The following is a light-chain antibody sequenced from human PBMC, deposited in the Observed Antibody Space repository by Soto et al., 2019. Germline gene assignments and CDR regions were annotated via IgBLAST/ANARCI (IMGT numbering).Light chain of an antibody. CDR2: FAS. CDR1: QSVRTN. V-gene: IGKV3-15*01. Sequence: EIVMTQSPATLSVSPGERATLSCRASQSVRTNLAWYRQKPGQPPRLLIYFASTRETAVPARFTAGGAGTECTRTISSLQSDDVAVDYCQQYDKWTRTFGQGTKVDIK. J-gene: IGKJ1*01. CDR3: QQYDKWTRT.